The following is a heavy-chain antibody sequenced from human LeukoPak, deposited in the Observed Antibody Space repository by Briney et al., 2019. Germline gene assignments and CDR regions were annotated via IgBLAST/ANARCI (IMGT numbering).Heavy chain of an antibody. CDR1: GGSISSGSYY. D-gene: IGHD3-10*01. CDR3: ARRFNYGSGRGYFDY. Sequence: SETLSLTCTVSGGSISSGSYYWSWIRQPAGKGLEWIGRIYTSGSTNYNPSLKSRVTISVDTSKNQFSLKVTSLTAAGTAVYYCARRFNYGSGRGYFDYWGQGTLVTVSS. J-gene: IGHJ4*02. V-gene: IGHV4-61*02. CDR2: IYTSGST.